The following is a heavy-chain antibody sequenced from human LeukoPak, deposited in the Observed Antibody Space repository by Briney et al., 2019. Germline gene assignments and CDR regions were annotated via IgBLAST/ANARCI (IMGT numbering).Heavy chain of an antibody. D-gene: IGHD3-10*02. CDR1: GFTFSSYS. CDR2: ISTSGTTT. CDR3: AELGITMIGGV. Sequence: PGGSLRLSCTASGFTFSSYSMNWVRQAPGKGLEWLSHISTSGTTTYYANSVKGRFTISRDNAKNSLYLQMNSLRAEDTAVYYCAELGITMIGGVWGKGTTVTISS. V-gene: IGHV3-48*04. J-gene: IGHJ6*04.